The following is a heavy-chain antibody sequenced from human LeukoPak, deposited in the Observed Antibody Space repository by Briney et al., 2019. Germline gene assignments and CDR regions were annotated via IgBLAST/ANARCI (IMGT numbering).Heavy chain of an antibody. CDR1: GYTFTGYY. D-gene: IGHD4-17*01. CDR3: AREDDYGDYFVDY. J-gene: IGHJ4*02. V-gene: IGHV1-18*04. CDR2: ISAYNGNT. Sequence: ASVKVSCKASGYTFTGYYMHWVRQAPGQGLEWMGWISAYNGNTNYAQKLQGRVTMTTDTSTSTAYMELRSLRSDDTAVYYCAREDDYGDYFVDYWGQGTLVTVSS.